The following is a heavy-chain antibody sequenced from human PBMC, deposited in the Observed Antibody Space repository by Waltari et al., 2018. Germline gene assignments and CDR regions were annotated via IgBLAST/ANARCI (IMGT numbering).Heavy chain of an antibody. CDR3: AKRTYGPFDS. Sequence: EEQLLDSGGALIQPGGSLRRSCAASGFPFTDYVMAWVRQVPGKGLEWVSAILSNGATTYYAASVKGRFTISRDNSKNTLYLQMNSLTAEDTAVYYCAKRTYGPFDSWGHGTLVTVSS. J-gene: IGHJ4*01. D-gene: IGHD3-10*01. V-gene: IGHV3-23*01. CDR1: GFPFTDYV. CDR2: ILSNGATT.